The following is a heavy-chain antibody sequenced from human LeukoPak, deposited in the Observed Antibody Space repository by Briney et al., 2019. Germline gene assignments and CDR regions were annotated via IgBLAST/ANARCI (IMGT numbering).Heavy chain of an antibody. J-gene: IGHJ5*02. CDR3: ARLSIAAAGYNWFDP. Sequence: ASVKVSCKASGGTSSSYAISWVRQAPGQGLEWMGIINPSGGSTSYAQKFQGRVTMTRDTSTSTVYMELSSLRSEDTAVYYCARLSIAAAGYNWFDPWGQGTLVTVSS. CDR1: GGTSSSYA. CDR2: INPSGGST. D-gene: IGHD6-13*01. V-gene: IGHV1-46*01.